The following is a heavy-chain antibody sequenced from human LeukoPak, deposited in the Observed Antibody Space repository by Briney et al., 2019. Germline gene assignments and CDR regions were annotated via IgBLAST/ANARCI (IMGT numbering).Heavy chain of an antibody. J-gene: IGHJ4*02. CDR1: GGSFSGYY. CDR3: ARVGWIQLWAIDY. CDR2: INHSGST. V-gene: IGHV4-34*01. Sequence: PSETLSLTCAVYGGSFSGYYWSWIRQPPGKGLGWIGEINHSGSTNYNPSLKSRVTISVDTSKNQFSLKLSSVTAADTAVYYCARVGWIQLWAIDYWGQGTLVTVSS. D-gene: IGHD5-18*01.